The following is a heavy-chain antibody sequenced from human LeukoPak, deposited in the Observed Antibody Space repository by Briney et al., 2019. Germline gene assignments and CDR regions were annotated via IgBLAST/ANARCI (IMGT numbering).Heavy chain of an antibody. CDR3: ARSSYDFWSGQPHPFDY. V-gene: IGHV3-53*01. D-gene: IGHD3-3*01. J-gene: IGHJ4*02. CDR2: IYSGGST. Sequence: GGSLRLSCAASGFTVSSNYMSWVRQAPGKGLEWVSVIYSGGSTYYADSVKGRFTISRDNSKNTLYLQMNSLRAEDTAVYYCARSSYDFWSGQPHPFDYWGQGTLVTVSS. CDR1: GFTVSSNY.